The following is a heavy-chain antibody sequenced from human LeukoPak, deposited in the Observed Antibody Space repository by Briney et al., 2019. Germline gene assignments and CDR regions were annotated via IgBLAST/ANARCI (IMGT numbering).Heavy chain of an antibody. CDR2: ISGSGGST. CDR3: ATQLRLRFLEWLR. Sequence: GGSLRLSCAASGFTFSNYVMSWVRQTPGKGLEWVSAISGSGGSTYYADPVKGRFTISRDNSKNTLSLQMNRLRAEDTAVYYCATQLRLRFLEWLRWGQGTLVTVSS. D-gene: IGHD3-3*01. J-gene: IGHJ4*02. CDR1: GFTFSNYV. V-gene: IGHV3-23*01.